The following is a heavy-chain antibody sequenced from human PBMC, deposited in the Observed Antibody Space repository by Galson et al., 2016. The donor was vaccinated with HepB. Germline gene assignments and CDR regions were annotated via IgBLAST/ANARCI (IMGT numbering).Heavy chain of an antibody. J-gene: IGHJ4*02. Sequence: SLRLSCAASGFTVSNTYMTWVRQAPGKGLEWVSGIYSGGNTYYADSVTGRFTISRDNSKSTLYLQMNSLRVEDTAMYYCARDSPIWDWGQGTLVTVSS. V-gene: IGHV3-53*01. D-gene: IGHD3-9*01. CDR1: GFTVSNTY. CDR3: ARDSPIWD. CDR2: IYSGGNT.